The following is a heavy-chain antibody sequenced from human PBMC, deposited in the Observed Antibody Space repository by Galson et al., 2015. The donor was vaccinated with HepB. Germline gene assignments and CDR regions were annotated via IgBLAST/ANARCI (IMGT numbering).Heavy chain of an antibody. CDR3: ARKWESSGGNWFDP. V-gene: IGHV1-69*02. J-gene: IGHJ5*02. D-gene: IGHD1-26*01. Sequence: SVKVSCKASGGTFSSYTISWVRRAPGQGLEWMGRIIPILGITNYAQKFQGRATITADKSTSTAYMELSSLRSEDTAVYYCARKWESSGGNWFDPWGQGTLVTVSS. CDR1: GGTFSSYT. CDR2: IIPILGIT.